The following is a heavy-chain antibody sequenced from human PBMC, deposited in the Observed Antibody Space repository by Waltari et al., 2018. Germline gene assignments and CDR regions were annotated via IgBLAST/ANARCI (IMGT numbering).Heavy chain of an antibody. Sequence: EVQLVESGGGLVQPGGSLRLSCAASGFTFSSYWMHWVRQAPGKGLVGVSRINSDGSSTSYADSVKGRFTISRDNAKNTLYLQMNSLRAEDTAVYYCARADYDFWSGYNWFDPWGQGTLVTVSS. CDR3: ARADYDFWSGYNWFDP. CDR2: INSDGSST. D-gene: IGHD3-3*01. V-gene: IGHV3-74*01. CDR1: GFTFSSYW. J-gene: IGHJ5*02.